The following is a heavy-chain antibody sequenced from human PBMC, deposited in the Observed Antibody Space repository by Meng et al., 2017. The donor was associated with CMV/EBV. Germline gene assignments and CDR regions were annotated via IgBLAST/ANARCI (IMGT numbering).Heavy chain of an antibody. V-gene: IGHV1-18*01. D-gene: IGHD4-11*01. CDR3: ARRNNYNYYYYGMDV. J-gene: IGHJ6*02. CDR1: GGTISSYG. CDR2: ISAYNGNT. Sequence: ASVKVSCKASGGTISSYGISWVRQAPGQGLEWMGWISAYNGNTNYAQKLQGRVTMTTDTSTSTAYMELRSLRSDDTAVYYCARRNNYNYYYYGMDVWGQGTTVTVSS.